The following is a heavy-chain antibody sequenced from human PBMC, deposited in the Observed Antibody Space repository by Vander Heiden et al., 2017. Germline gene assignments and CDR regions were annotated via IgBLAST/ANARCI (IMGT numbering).Heavy chain of an antibody. V-gene: IGHV3-23*01. CDR1: GFTFSSYA. D-gene: IGHD5-18*01. Sequence: EVQLLESGGGLVQPGGPRRLSCAASGFTFSSYAMSWVRQAPGKGLEWVSAISGSGISTYSASSVKGRFTISRDNSNNTLYLQMNSLRADDTAVYYCAKDPGYSYASTWFDPWGQGTLVTVSS. CDR2: ISGSGIST. J-gene: IGHJ5*02. CDR3: AKDPGYSYASTWFDP.